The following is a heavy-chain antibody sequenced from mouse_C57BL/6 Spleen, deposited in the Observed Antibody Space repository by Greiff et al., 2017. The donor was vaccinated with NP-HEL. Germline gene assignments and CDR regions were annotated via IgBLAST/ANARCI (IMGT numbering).Heavy chain of an antibody. CDR1: GYTFTSYW. J-gene: IGHJ3*01. CDR3: ARNGYYDAWFAY. D-gene: IGHD2-3*01. Sequence: QVQLKEPGAELVKPGASVKLSCKASGYTFTSYWMQWVKQRPGQGLEWIGEIDPSDSYTNYNQKFKGKATLTVDTSSSTAYMQLSSLTSEDSAVYYCARNGYYDAWFAYWGQGTLVTVSA. CDR2: IDPSDSYT. V-gene: IGHV1-50*01.